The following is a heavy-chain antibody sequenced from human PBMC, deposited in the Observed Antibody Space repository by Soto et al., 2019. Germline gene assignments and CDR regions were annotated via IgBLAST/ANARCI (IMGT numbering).Heavy chain of an antibody. V-gene: IGHV1-18*01. J-gene: IGHJ4*02. CDR2: ISAYNGNT. CDR1: GGTFSRYT. CDR3: ARGRGTIHPIDY. Sequence: ASVKGSCKASGGTFSRYTSSWVRQAPGQGLEWMGWISAYNGNTNYAQKLQGRVTMTTDTSTSTAYMELRSLRSDDTAVYYCARGRGTIHPIDYWGQGTLVTVSS. D-gene: IGHD1-1*01.